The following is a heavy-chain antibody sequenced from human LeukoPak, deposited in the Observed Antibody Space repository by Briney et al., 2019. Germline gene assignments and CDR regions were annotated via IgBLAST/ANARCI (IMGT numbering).Heavy chain of an antibody. Sequence: GGSLRLSCAASGFTVSSNYMSWVRQAPGKGLEWVSVIYSGGSTYYADSVKGRFTISRDNSKNTLYLQTNSLRAEDTAVYYCARKGRSSGPTGPGGRLYWGQGTLVTVSS. D-gene: IGHD6-19*01. V-gene: IGHV3-53*01. CDR3: ARKGRSSGPTGPGGRLY. CDR2: IYSGGST. CDR1: GFTVSSNY. J-gene: IGHJ4*02.